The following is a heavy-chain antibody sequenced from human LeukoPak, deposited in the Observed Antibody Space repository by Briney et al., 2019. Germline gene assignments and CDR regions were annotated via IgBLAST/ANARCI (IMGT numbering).Heavy chain of an antibody. CDR2: IGFSTGNV. D-gene: IGHD3-10*01. CDR1: GFTFDYSA. J-gene: IGHJ4*02. CDR3: AKDNGNGWLGEFAFEY. V-gene: IGHV3-9*01. Sequence: GGSLRLSCVASGFTFDYSAFHWVRQAPGKGLEWVSGIGFSTGNVDYADSVRGRFTISRDNTKNSLFLQMDNLRTDDTAFYYCAKDNGNGWLGEFAFEYWGQGILVTVSS.